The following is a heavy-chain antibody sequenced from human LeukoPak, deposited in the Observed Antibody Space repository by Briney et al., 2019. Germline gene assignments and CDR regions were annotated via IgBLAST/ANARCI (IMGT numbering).Heavy chain of an antibody. CDR3: ARLGYCSSTSCIRGWFDP. V-gene: IGHV1-18*01. Sequence: GASVKVSCKASGYTFTSYGISWVRQAPGQGLEWMGWISAYNGNTNYAQKLQGRVTMTTDTSTSTAYMEPRSLRSDDTAVYYCARLGYCSSTSCIRGWFDPWGQGTLVTVSS. J-gene: IGHJ5*02. CDR2: ISAYNGNT. CDR1: GYTFTSYG. D-gene: IGHD2-2*01.